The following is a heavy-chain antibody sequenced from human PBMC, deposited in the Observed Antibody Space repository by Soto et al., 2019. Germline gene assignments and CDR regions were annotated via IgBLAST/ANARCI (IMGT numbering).Heavy chain of an antibody. CDR2: INHSGST. J-gene: IGHJ4*02. Sequence: SETLSLTCAVYGGSFSGYYWSWIRQPPGKGLEWIGEINHSGSTNYNPSLKSRVTISVDTSKNQFSLKLSSVTAADTAVYYCARGGTVIVVVSSYYFDYWGQGTLVTVSS. D-gene: IGHD3-22*01. CDR1: GGSFSGYY. CDR3: ARGGTVIVVVSSYYFDY. V-gene: IGHV4-34*01.